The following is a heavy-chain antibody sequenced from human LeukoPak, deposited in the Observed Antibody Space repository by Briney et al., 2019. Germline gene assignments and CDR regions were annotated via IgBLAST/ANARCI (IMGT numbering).Heavy chain of an antibody. CDR2: INHSGST. CDR3: ARGATYYDFWSGYYSKFYFDY. V-gene: IGHV4-34*01. Sequence: SETLSLTCAVSGGSFSGYYWSWIRQPPGKGLEWIGEINHSGSTNYNPSLKSRVTISVDTSKNQFSLKLSSVTAADTAVYYCARGATYYDFWSGYYSKFYFDYWGQGTLVTVSS. D-gene: IGHD3-3*01. CDR1: GGSFSGYY. J-gene: IGHJ4*02.